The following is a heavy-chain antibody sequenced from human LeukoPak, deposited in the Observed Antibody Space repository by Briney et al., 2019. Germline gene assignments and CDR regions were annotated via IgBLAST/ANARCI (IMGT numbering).Heavy chain of an antibody. J-gene: IGHJ6*02. Sequence: GGSLRLSCAASGFTFSSYSMNWVRQAPGKGPEWVSSISSSSSYIYYADSVKGRFTISRDNAKNSLYLQMNSLRAEDTAVYYCARAPGSGYYGMDVWGQGTTVTVSS. CDR3: ARAPGSGYYGMDV. CDR2: ISSSSSYI. CDR1: GFTFSSYS. V-gene: IGHV3-21*01.